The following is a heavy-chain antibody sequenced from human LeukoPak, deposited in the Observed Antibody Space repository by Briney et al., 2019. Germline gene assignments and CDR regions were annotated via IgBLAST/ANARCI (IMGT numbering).Heavy chain of an antibody. D-gene: IGHD6-19*01. CDR3: TRGRVESSGWDLDLDY. Sequence: ASVKVSCKASGYTFTGYYMHWVRQAPGQGLEWMGQINPNSGGTNYAQKFQGRVTMTRDTSISTAYMELSRLRSDDTAVYYCTRGRVESSGWDLDLDYWGQGTLVTVSS. CDR1: GYTFTGYY. V-gene: IGHV1-2*06. CDR2: INPNSGGT. J-gene: IGHJ4*02.